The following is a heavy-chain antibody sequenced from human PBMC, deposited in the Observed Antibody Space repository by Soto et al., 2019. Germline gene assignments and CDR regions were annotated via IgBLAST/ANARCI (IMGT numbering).Heavy chain of an antibody. Sequence: QVQLVQSGAEVKKPGSSVKVSCKVSGGTFSSYAIGWVRQAPGQGLEWMGGIIPITGTVNYAQKFQGRVTITVDEPTATVYMELSSLRSEHTAVYYWAREYSSSAKYLYFDVWARGTLVTVSS. CDR2: IIPITGTV. CDR3: AREYSSSAKYLYFDV. D-gene: IGHD6-6*01. V-gene: IGHV1-69*01. CDR1: GGTFSSYA. J-gene: IGHJ2*01.